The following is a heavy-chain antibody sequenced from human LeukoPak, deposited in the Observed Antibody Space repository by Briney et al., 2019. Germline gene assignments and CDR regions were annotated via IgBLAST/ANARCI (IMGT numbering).Heavy chain of an antibody. Sequence: GGSLRLSCAASGFTFSDYYMTWIRQAPGKGLEWVSYISSSGTTIYYADSVKGRFTISRDNAENSLSLHMNSLRDEDTAVYYCVRERYSSSWYYLYYFDYWGQGTLVTVSS. CDR1: GFTFSDYY. V-gene: IGHV3-11*01. CDR3: VRERYSSSWYYLYYFDY. D-gene: IGHD6-13*01. CDR2: ISSSGTTI. J-gene: IGHJ4*02.